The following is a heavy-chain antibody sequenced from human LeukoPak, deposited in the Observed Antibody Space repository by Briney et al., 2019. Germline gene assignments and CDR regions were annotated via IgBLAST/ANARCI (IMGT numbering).Heavy chain of an antibody. D-gene: IGHD3-22*01. CDR3: ARGTSGYDYYDSSGYYSFDY. Sequence: SETLSLTCAVYGGSSSGYYWSWIRQPPGKGLEWIGEINHSGSTNYNPSLKSRVTISVDTSKNQFSLKLSSVTAADTAVYYCARGTSGYDYYDSSGYYSFDYWGQGTLVTVSS. J-gene: IGHJ4*02. V-gene: IGHV4-34*01. CDR2: INHSGST. CDR1: GGSSSGYY.